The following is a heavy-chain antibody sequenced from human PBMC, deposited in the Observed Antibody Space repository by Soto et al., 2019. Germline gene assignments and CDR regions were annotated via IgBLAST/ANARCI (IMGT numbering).Heavy chain of an antibody. V-gene: IGHV1-69*12. CDR2: IIPIFGTA. CDR1: GGTFSSYA. D-gene: IGHD3-22*01. CDR3: ARGQLYYDDGRGYLGGY. Sequence: QVQLVQSGAEVKKPGSSVKVSCKASGGTFSSYAISWVRQAPGQGLEWMGGIIPIFGTANYAQKFQGRVTITADESTSTAYRALSSLRSEDTGVYYCARGQLYYDDGRGYLGGYWGQGALVTVSS. J-gene: IGHJ4*02.